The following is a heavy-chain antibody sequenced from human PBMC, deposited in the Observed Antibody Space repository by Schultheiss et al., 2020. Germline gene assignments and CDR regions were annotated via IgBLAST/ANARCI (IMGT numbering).Heavy chain of an antibody. D-gene: IGHD4-17*01. Sequence: GGSLRLSCAASGFTFTSYAMSWVRQAPGKGLEWVSAISDSGDITYYADSVKGRFTISRDNSKNTLYLQMNSLRAEDTAVYYCAKGPPATVHYFGYWGQGTLVNGYS. CDR1: GFTFTSYA. CDR2: ISDSGDIT. CDR3: AKGPPATVHYFGY. V-gene: IGHV3-23*01. J-gene: IGHJ4*02.